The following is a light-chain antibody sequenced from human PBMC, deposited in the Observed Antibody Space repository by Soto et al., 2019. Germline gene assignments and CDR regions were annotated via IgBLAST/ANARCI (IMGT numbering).Light chain of an antibody. Sequence: QAVVTQPPSVSGAPGQRVTISCTGSSSNIGAGYDVHWYQQLPGAAPKLLIYGNSNRPSGVPDRFSGSKSGTSASLAITGLQAEDEYDYDSQSDGRSLSGSLFGGGTKLTVL. V-gene: IGLV1-40*01. CDR2: GNS. CDR3: QSDGRSLSGSL. J-gene: IGLJ3*02. CDR1: SSNIGAGYD.